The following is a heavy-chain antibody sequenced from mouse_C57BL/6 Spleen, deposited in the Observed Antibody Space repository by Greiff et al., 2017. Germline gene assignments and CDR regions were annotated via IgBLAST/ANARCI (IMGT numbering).Heavy chain of an antibody. CDR2: IYPGGGYT. CDR1: GYTFTNYW. CDR3: AREGITTVVAKDWYFDV. V-gene: IGHV1-63*01. Sequence: QVQLKQSGAELVRPGTSVKMSCKASGYTFTNYWIGWAKQRPGHGLEWIGDIYPGGGYTNYNEKFKGKGTLTADKSSSTAYMQFSSLTSEDSAIYYCAREGITTVVAKDWYFDVWGTGTTVTVSS. J-gene: IGHJ1*03. D-gene: IGHD1-1*01.